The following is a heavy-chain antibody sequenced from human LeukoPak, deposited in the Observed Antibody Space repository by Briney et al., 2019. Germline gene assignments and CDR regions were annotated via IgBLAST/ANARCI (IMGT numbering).Heavy chain of an antibody. CDR3: ARYYDYVWGSYRRYNWFDP. D-gene: IGHD3-16*02. J-gene: IGHJ5*02. CDR1: GGSISSASYY. CDR2: IYTSGST. Sequence: SETLSLTCTVSGGSISSASYYWSWIRQPAGKGLEWIGRIYTSGSTNYNPSLKSRVTISVDTSKNQFSLKLSSVTAADTAVYYCARYYDYVWGSYRRYNWFDPWGQGILVTVSS. V-gene: IGHV4-61*02.